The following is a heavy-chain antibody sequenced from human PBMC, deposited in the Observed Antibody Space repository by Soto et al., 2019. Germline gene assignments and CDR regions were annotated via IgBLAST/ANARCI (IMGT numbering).Heavy chain of an antibody. CDR1: KFTVGHYC. J-gene: IGHJ6*01. Sequence: EVQLVESGGGLVQRGGGPCCADSKFTVGHYCLSWARQAPGRGLEWVANINEEGTGGRCGDSLKGRFTVCRDNSQKSVNFQRKKLTLEDTAVCDCARTPGAMDVWGQGTTVTISS. CDR2: INEEGTGG. V-gene: IGHV3-7*04. CDR3: ARTPGAMDV.